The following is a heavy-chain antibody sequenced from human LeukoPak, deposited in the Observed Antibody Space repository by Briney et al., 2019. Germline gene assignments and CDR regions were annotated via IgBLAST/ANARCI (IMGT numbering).Heavy chain of an antibody. J-gene: IGHJ5*02. CDR1: GGSISSSSYY. Sequence: SETLSLTCTVSGGSISSSSYYWGWIRQPPGKGLEWIGRIYYSGSTYYNPSLKSRVTISVDTSKNQFSLKLSSVTAADTAVYYCARGTPQQLVLNWFDPWGQGTLVTVSS. CDR2: IYYSGST. V-gene: IGHV4-39*07. CDR3: ARGTPQQLVLNWFDP. D-gene: IGHD6-13*01.